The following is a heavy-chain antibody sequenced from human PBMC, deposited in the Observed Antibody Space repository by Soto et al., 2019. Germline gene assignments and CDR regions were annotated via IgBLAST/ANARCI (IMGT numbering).Heavy chain of an antibody. D-gene: IGHD1-26*01. J-gene: IGHJ4*02. V-gene: IGHV1-69*02. Sequence: QVQLVQSGAEVKKPGSSVKVSCKASAGTFSSYTISWVRQAPGQGLEWMGRIIPILGIANYAQKFQGRVTITADKSTSTAYMELSSLRSEDTAVYYCARMVGSTYYFDYWGQGTLVTVSS. CDR1: AGTFSSYT. CDR2: IIPILGIA. CDR3: ARMVGSTYYFDY.